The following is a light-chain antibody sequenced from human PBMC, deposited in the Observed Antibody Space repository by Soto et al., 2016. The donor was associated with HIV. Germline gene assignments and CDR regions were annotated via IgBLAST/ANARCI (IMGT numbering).Light chain of an antibody. CDR2: KAS. J-gene: IGKJ1*01. Sequence: DIQMTQSPSTLSASVGDRVTITCRASQSISSWLAWYQQKPGKAPKVLIYKASTLDSGVPSRFSGSASGTEFTLTISSLQPDDFATYYCQQYKTFWTFGRGTKVEVK. CDR1: QSISSW. V-gene: IGKV1-5*03. CDR3: QQYKTFWT.